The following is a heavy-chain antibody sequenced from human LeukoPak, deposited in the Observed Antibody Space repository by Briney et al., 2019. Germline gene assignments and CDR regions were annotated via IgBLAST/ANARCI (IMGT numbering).Heavy chain of an antibody. CDR2: ISSGATTV. CDR1: GSTFSFYG. Sequence: GGSLRLSCAASGSTFSFYGMTWVRQAPGKGLEWVSYISSGATTVYYADSVMGRFTVSRDNANNSLYLQMNSLRDEDTAMFYCARVGDGHSVNYLDSWGQGTLVTVSS. V-gene: IGHV3-48*02. J-gene: IGHJ4*02. D-gene: IGHD5-24*01. CDR3: ARVGDGHSVNYLDS.